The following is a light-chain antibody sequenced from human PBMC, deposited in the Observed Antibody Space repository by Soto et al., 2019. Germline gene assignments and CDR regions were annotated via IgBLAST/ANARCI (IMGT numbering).Light chain of an antibody. CDR2: SAP. V-gene: IGKV1-12*01. Sequence: DIQIPRSPSPVPASVGDGITITCRESQGISSCLAWYQQKPCKAPKLLIYSAPNLQSGVPSRLIVSGYGTDFTLTLSSLQPEDFATYYCLQDYHYPWTFRQGTKVDIK. CDR1: QGISSC. CDR3: LQDYHYPWT. J-gene: IGKJ1*01.